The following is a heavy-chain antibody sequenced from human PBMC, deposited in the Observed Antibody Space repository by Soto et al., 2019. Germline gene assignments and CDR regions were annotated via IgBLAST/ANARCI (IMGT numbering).Heavy chain of an antibody. CDR3: AREPRHAVYFDY. J-gene: IGHJ4*02. CDR1: GYTFNTYT. Sequence: QVQLVQSGAEVMKPGAPVKVSCKASGYTFNTYTIHWVRQAPGQSLEWMGWITPDNGNTYFSQKFQGRVTVTRDTSASTAYLELSSLTSEDTAVYYCAREPRHAVYFDYWGLGSLVTVSS. V-gene: IGHV1-3*01. CDR2: ITPDNGNT.